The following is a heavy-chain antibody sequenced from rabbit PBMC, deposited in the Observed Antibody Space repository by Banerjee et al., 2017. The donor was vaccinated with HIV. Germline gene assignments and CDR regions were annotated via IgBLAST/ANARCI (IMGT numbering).Heavy chain of an antibody. CDR2: IYTGSSGGP. V-gene: IGHV1S40*01. Sequence: QSLEESGGDLVTPGAALTLTCTASGFSFSSSYYMRWVRQAPGKGLEWIACIYTGSSGGPYYASWAKGRFTISKTSSTTVTLQMTSLTAADTATYFCARAAYINGGWTYYGMDLWGPGTLVTVS. CDR1: GFSFSSSYY. D-gene: IGHD7-1*01. J-gene: IGHJ6*01. CDR3: ARAAYINGGWTYYGMDL.